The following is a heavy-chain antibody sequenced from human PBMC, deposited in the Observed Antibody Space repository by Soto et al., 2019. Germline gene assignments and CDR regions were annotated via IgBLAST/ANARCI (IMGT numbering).Heavy chain of an antibody. Sequence: QVQLVQSGAEVKKPGSSVKVSCKASGGTFSSYTISWVRQAPGQGLEWMGRIIPILGIANYAQKVQGRVTITEDKSTSTAYMELSSLRSEDTAVYYCARADAIRGGRYYYYGMDVWGQGTTVTVSS. CDR2: IIPILGIA. CDR3: ARADAIRGGRYYYYGMDV. J-gene: IGHJ6*02. V-gene: IGHV1-69*02. CDR1: GGTFSSYT. D-gene: IGHD2-15*01.